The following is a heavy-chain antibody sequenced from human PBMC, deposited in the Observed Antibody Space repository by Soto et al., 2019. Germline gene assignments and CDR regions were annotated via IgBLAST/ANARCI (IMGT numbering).Heavy chain of an antibody. V-gene: IGHV3-21*01. CDR3: ARVHGTDYIWGSHRPIDH. D-gene: IGHD3-16*01. Sequence: PGGSLRLSCAVSGFTFSGYSMNWVRQAPGKGLEWVSSISSNSYYIYYADSVKGRFTVSRDNAKNSLFLQMNSLRAGDTAVYYCARVHGTDYIWGSHRPIDHWGQGALVTVSS. CDR2: ISSNSYYI. CDR1: GFTFSGYS. J-gene: IGHJ4*02.